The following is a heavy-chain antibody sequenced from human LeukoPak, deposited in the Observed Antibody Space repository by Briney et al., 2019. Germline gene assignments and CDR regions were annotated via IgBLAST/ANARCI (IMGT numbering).Heavy chain of an antibody. CDR1: GYTFTSYD. CDR2: MNPNSGNT. V-gene: IGHV1-8*01. CDR3: ARVGVKYYYYYGMDV. D-gene: IGHD3-10*01. J-gene: IGHJ6*02. Sequence: ASVKVSCKASGYTFTSYDINWVRQATGQGLEWMGWMNPNSGNTGYAQKFQGRVTMTRNTSISTAYMELSSLRSEDTAVYYCARVGVKYYYYYGMDVWGQGTTVTVSS.